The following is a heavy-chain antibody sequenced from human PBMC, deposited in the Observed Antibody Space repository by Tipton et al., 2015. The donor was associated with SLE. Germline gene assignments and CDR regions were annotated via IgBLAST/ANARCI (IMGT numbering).Heavy chain of an antibody. CDR3: ARGRRSSRGGDTFDF. D-gene: IGHD6-13*01. CDR1: GFTFNQYW. Sequence: SLRLSCAASGFTFNQYWMNWVRQAPGKGLEWVSYISGDSTNIYYADSVKGRFTISRDNARNSLFLQMNSLRAEDTAVYYCARGRRSSRGGDTFDFWGQGKMVTVSS. CDR2: ISGDSTNI. J-gene: IGHJ3*01. V-gene: IGHV3-21*03.